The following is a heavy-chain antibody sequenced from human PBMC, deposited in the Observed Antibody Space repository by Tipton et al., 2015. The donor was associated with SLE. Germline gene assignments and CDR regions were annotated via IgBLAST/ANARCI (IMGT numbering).Heavy chain of an antibody. CDR3: ARQKYYFDY. V-gene: IGHV4-4*09. J-gene: IGHJ4*02. CDR1: GGPIRSYY. CDR2: IYISGST. Sequence: TLSLTCNVSGGPIRSYYWSWIRQPPGKGLEWIGYIYISGSTKYSPSLKNRVTISIDTSKSQFSLKLTSVTAADTAVYYCARQKYYFDYWGQGTLVTVSS.